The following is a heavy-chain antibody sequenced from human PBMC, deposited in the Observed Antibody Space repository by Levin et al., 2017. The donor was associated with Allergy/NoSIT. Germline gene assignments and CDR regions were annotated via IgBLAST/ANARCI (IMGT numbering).Heavy chain of an antibody. CDR3: ARGGPYRYGDYVEYFDL. CDR2: IYSGGST. CDR1: GFTVSSNY. D-gene: IGHD4-17*01. Sequence: GGSLRLSCAASGFTVSSNYMSWVRQAPGKGLEWVSVIYSGGSTYYADSVKGRFTISRDNSKNTLYLQMNSLRAEDTAVYYCARGGPYRYGDYVEYFDLWGRGTLVTVSS. V-gene: IGHV3-66*02. J-gene: IGHJ2*01.